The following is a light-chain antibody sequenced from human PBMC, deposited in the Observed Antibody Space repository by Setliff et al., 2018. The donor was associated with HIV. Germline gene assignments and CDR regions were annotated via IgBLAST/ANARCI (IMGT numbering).Light chain of an antibody. V-gene: IGLV1-47*01. J-gene: IGLJ1*01. Sequence: QRVTISCSGSSSNIGSNYVYWYQQLPGTAPKLPIYRNNQRPSGVPDRFSGSKSGTSASLAISGLRSEDEADYYCAAWDDSLSGFYVFGTGTKVTVL. CDR3: AAWDDSLSGFYV. CDR2: RNN. CDR1: SSNIGSNY.